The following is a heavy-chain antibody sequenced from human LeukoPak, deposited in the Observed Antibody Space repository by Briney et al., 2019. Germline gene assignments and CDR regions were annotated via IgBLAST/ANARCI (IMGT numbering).Heavy chain of an antibody. V-gene: IGHV4-59*01. Sequence: PSETLSLTCTVSGGSISNYHWGWIRQPPGKGLEWIGYIYYSGSTNDNPSLKSRVTISVDTSKNQFSLKLRPVTAADTAVYYCARARNYYDNSGYYYEGDAFDIWGQGTMVTVSS. J-gene: IGHJ3*02. CDR3: ARARNYYDNSGYYYEGDAFDI. CDR2: IYYSGST. D-gene: IGHD3-22*01. CDR1: GGSISNYH.